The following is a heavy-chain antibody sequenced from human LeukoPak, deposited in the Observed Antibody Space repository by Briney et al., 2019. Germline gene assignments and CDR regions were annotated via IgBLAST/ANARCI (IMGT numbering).Heavy chain of an antibody. J-gene: IGHJ4*02. CDR3: ARLGDFWSGYPQSDY. V-gene: IGHV4-34*01. CDR2: INHSGST. Sequence: PSETLSLTCAVYGGSFGGYYWSWIRQPPGKGLEWIGEINHSGSTNYNPSLKSRVTISVDTSKNQFSLKLSSVTAADTAVYYCARLGDFWSGYPQSDYWGQGTLVTVSS. D-gene: IGHD3-3*01. CDR1: GGSFGGYY.